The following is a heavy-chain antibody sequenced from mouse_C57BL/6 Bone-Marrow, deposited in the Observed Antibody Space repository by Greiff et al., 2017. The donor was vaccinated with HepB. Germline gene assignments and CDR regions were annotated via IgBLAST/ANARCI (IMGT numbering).Heavy chain of an antibody. J-gene: IGHJ2*01. CDR2: IDPSDSYN. V-gene: IGHV1-50*01. Sequence: QVQLQQPGAELVKPGASVKLSCKASGYTFTSYWMQWVKQRPGQGLEWIGEIDPSDSYNNYNQKFKGKATLNVDTSSSTAYMQLSSLTSEDSAVYYCARGLPYSFDYWGRGTTLTVTS. CDR1: GYTFTSYW. D-gene: IGHD6-2*01. CDR3: ARGLPYSFDY.